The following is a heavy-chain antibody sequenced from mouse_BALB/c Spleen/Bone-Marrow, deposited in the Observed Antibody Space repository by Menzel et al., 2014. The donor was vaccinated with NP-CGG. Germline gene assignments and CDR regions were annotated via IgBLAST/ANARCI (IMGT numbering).Heavy chain of an antibody. CDR3: TRPFAY. CDR2: IRSKSNNYAT. V-gene: IGHV6-6*02. Sequence: EVKLVESGGGLVQPGGSMKLSCIASGFTFSNYWMNWVRQSPEEGLEWIAEIRSKSNNYATHYVESVKGRFTISRDDSKSSVYLQMSNLRTEDTGVYYCTRPFAYWGQGTLVTVSA. CDR1: GFTFSNYW. J-gene: IGHJ3*01.